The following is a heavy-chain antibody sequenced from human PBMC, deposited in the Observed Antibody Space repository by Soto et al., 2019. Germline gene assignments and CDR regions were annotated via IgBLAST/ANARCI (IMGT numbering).Heavy chain of an antibody. CDR1: GGTFSSYA. CDR3: ARTGSPIYFCIAV. Sequence: QVQLVQSGAEVKKPGSSVKVSCKASGGTFSSYAISWVRQAPGQGLEWMGGIIPIFGTANYAHKFQGRVTXPXDXXTRTAYMELSSLRSEDTAVYYCARTGSPIYFCIAVWGQGTTVTVSS. V-gene: IGHV1-69*05. J-gene: IGHJ6*02. D-gene: IGHD1-1*01. CDR2: IIPIFGTA.